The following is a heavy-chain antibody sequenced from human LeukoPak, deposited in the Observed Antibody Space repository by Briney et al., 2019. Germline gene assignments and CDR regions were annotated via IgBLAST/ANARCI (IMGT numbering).Heavy chain of an antibody. J-gene: IGHJ4*02. CDR2: IYPGESNT. CDR3: ARHRPYSSGWRHFDY. CDR1: AYSFSSYC. V-gene: IGHV5-51*01. Sequence: GESLKISCTGSAYSFSSYCIGWVRHVTGKGLEWMGSIYPGESNTRYSPSFQGQVTISADKSISTAYLQWSSLTASDTAMYYCARHRPYSSGWRHFDYWGQGTLVTVPS. D-gene: IGHD6-19*01.